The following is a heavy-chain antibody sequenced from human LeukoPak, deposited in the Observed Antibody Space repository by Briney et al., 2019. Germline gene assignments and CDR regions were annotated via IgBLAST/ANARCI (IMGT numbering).Heavy chain of an antibody. CDR2: IKQDGSEK. Sequence: GGSLRLSCAASGFTFSSYWMSWVRQAPGKGLEWVANIKQDGSEKYYVDSVKGRFTISRDNAKNSLYLQMNSLRAEDTAVYYCATLVVPAAYNYYYYYMDVWGKGTTVTVSS. V-gene: IGHV3-7*01. D-gene: IGHD2-2*01. CDR3: ATLVVPAAYNYYYYYMDV. J-gene: IGHJ6*03. CDR1: GFTFSSYW.